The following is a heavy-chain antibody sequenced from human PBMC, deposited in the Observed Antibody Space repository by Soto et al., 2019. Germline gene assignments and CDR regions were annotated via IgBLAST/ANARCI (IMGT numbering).Heavy chain of an antibody. CDR1: GFSFRSYG. J-gene: IGHJ4*02. CDR2: IWFDGSQK. D-gene: IGHD3-3*02. V-gene: IGHV3-33*03. Sequence: HPGGSLRLSCVASGFSFRSYGMHWVRQAPGKGLEWVAVIWFDGSQKHYVDSVQGRFTVSRDNSKDTMFLEMNSLRVEDTAVYYCAIFYEHTAWTAFWGQGTVVTVYS. CDR3: AIFYEHTAWTAF.